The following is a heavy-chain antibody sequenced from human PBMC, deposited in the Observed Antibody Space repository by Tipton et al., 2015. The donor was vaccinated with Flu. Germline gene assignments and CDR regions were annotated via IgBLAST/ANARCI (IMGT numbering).Heavy chain of an antibody. CDR1: GGSFVSSGHY. CDR2: IYYTGIT. D-gene: IGHD4/OR15-4a*01. J-gene: IGHJ6*02. Sequence: TLSLTCSVYGGSFVSSGHYWVWVRQSPGQGLECLESIYYTGITYYNPSLKGRLTMAVDTSKNQFSLNLMPVTAADTAVYYCARDRAGEDYDYGMDVGGRGTAVTVS. V-gene: IGHV4-39*07. CDR3: ARDRAGEDYDYGMDV.